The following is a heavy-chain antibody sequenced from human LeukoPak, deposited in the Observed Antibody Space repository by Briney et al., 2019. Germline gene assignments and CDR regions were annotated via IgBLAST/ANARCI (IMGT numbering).Heavy chain of an antibody. CDR2: ISSDGNDK. CDR3: AKDLTTLTLGKDY. Sequence: GGSLRLSCAASGSTFNNFGMHWVRQAPGKGLEWVAVISSDGNDKYYANAVKGRFTISRDNSMNTLYLQMSSLRVEDTAIYYCAKDLTTLTLGKDYWGQGTLVTVSS. J-gene: IGHJ4*01. CDR1: GSTFNNFG. V-gene: IGHV3-30*18. D-gene: IGHD4-17*01.